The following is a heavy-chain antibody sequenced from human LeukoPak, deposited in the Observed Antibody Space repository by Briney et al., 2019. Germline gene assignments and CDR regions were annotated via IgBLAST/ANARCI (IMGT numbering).Heavy chain of an antibody. Sequence: SETLPLTCAVYGGSFSGYYWSWIRQPPGKGLEWIGEINHSGSTNYNPSLKSRVTISVDTSKNQFSLKLSSVTAADTAVYYCARETLQRGIDYWGQGTLVTVSS. V-gene: IGHV4-34*01. J-gene: IGHJ4*02. CDR1: GGSFSGYY. D-gene: IGHD6-25*01. CDR2: INHSGST. CDR3: ARETLQRGIDY.